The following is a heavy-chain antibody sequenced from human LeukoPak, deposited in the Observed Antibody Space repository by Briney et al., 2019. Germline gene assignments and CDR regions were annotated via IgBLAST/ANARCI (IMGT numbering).Heavy chain of an antibody. CDR3: ARDTYYYENSDDYDDAFDI. J-gene: IGHJ3*02. CDR1: GGSISSSYYY. Sequence: SETLSLTCTVSGGSISSSYYYWGWIRQPPGKGLEWIGSIYDSGSTYYNPSLKSRVTISVDTSKNQFSLKLSSVTAADTAVYHCARDTYYYENSDDYDDAFDIWGQGTRVTVSS. CDR2: IYDSGST. V-gene: IGHV4-39*07. D-gene: IGHD3-22*01.